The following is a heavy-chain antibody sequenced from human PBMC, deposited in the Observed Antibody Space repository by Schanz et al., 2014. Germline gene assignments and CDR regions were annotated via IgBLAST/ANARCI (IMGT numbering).Heavy chain of an antibody. J-gene: IGHJ2*01. V-gene: IGHV3-64D*06. D-gene: IGHD5-18*01. CDR1: GFTFSTFA. Sequence: EVQLVESGGDLVQPGGSLRLSCSASGFTFSTFAMHWVRQAPGKGLEYISAISNNGDSTYYADSVKGRFTISRDNSKNTLFLQMSSLRVDDMAVYYCGRAGTGMAGWYFELWGHCTLVTDSS. CDR2: ISNNGDST. CDR3: GRAGTGMAGWYFEL.